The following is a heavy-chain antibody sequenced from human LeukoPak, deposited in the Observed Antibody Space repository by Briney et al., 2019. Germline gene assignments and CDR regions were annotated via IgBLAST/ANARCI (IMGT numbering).Heavy chain of an antibody. Sequence: SETLSLTCTVSGGSISSYYWSWIRQPPGKGLEWIGYIYYSGSTNYNPPLKSRVTISVDTSKNQFSLKLSSVTAADTAVYYCARVAVSAREYFDYWGQGTLVTVSS. CDR3: ARVAVSAREYFDY. V-gene: IGHV4-59*01. CDR2: IYYSGST. J-gene: IGHJ4*02. CDR1: GGSISSYY. D-gene: IGHD2-21*02.